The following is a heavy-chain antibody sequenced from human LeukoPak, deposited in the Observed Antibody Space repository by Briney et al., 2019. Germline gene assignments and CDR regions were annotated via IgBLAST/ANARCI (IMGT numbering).Heavy chain of an antibody. CDR1: GGSFSGYY. V-gene: IGHV4-34*01. CDR2: INHSGST. Sequence: SETLSLTCAVYGGSFSGYYWSWIRQPPGKGLEWVGEINHSGSTNYNPSLKSRVTISVDTSKNQFSLKLSSVTAADTAVYYCARVTGYMIEDYFDYWGQGTLVTVSS. D-gene: IGHD3-22*01. CDR3: ARVTGYMIEDYFDY. J-gene: IGHJ4*02.